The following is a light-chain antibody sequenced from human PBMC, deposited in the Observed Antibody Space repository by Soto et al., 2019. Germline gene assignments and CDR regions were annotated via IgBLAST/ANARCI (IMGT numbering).Light chain of an antibody. Sequence: DIQMSQSPSTLSASVGDRVTITCRASQSISDLLAWYQQKPGKAPKLLSYDASTLQSGVPSRFSGSGSVTEFTLTISSLQPDDFATYYCQEYKSATFGQGTKLEIE. CDR2: DAS. J-gene: IGKJ2*01. CDR3: QEYKSAT. V-gene: IGKV1-5*01. CDR1: QSISDL.